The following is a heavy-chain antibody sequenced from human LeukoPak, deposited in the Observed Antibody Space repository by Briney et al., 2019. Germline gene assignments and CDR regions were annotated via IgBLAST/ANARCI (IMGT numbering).Heavy chain of an antibody. CDR1: GVTISSSGYY. CDR3: ARDTRQQWAFYY. CDR2: IYHSEST. V-gene: IGHV4-31*03. D-gene: IGHD6-19*01. J-gene: IGHJ4*02. Sequence: PSETLSLTCTVSGVTISSSGYYWSWIRQHPGKVLESIGYIYHSESTDYNPSLKSRVTISVDTSKNQFSLKLSSVTAADTAVYYCARDTRQQWAFYYWGQGTLVTVSS.